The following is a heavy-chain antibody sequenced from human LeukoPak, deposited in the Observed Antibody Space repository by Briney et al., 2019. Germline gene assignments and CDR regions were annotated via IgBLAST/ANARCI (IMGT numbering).Heavy chain of an antibody. CDR1: GYTFTSYD. CDR3: ARDMKWLRFMWRYFDY. Sequence: ASEKVSCKASGYTFTSYDINWVRQATGQGLEWMGWMNPNSGNTGYAQKFQGRVTMTRNTSISTAYMELSSLRSEDTAVYYCARDMKWLRFMWRYFDYWGQGTLVTVSS. CDR2: MNPNSGNT. V-gene: IGHV1-8*01. D-gene: IGHD5-12*01. J-gene: IGHJ4*02.